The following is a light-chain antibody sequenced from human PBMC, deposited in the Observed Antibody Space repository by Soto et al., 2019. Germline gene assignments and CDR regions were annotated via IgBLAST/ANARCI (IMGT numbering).Light chain of an antibody. CDR1: QSISSW. CDR2: DAS. Sequence: DIQMTQSPSTLSASVGDGVTITCRASQSISSWLAWYQQKPGKAPKLLIYDASSLESGVPSRFSGSGSGTEFTLTISSLQPDDFATYYCQQYNSYSLFGQGTKVDI. V-gene: IGKV1-5*01. J-gene: IGKJ1*01. CDR3: QQYNSYSL.